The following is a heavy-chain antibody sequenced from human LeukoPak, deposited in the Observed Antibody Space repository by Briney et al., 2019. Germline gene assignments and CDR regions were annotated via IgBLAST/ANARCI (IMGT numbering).Heavy chain of an antibody. D-gene: IGHD5-18*01. CDR3: ARDLGYSYGYMFFY. J-gene: IGHJ4*02. CDR1: GYTFTYYY. V-gene: IGHV1-2*02. Sequence: ASVTVSFKASGYTFTYYYMHWVRQAPGQGVEGMGWINPNSGGTNYAQKFQGRVTMTRDTSISTAYMELSRLRSDDTAVYYCARDLGYSYGYMFFYWGQGTLVTVSS. CDR2: INPNSGGT.